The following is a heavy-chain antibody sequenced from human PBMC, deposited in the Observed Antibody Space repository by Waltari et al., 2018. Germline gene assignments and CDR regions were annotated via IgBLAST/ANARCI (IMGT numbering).Heavy chain of an antibody. D-gene: IGHD5-18*01. CDR2: INHSGST. CDR3: ARGMRDGYNAPDY. J-gene: IGHJ4*02. CDR1: GGSFSGYY. V-gene: IGHV4-34*01. Sequence: QVQLQQWGAGLLKPSETLSLTCAVYGGSFSGYYWSWIRQPPGKGLEWIGEINHSGSTNYNPSLKSRVTISVDTSKNQFSLKLSSVTAADTAVYYCARGMRDGYNAPDYWGQGSLVTVSS.